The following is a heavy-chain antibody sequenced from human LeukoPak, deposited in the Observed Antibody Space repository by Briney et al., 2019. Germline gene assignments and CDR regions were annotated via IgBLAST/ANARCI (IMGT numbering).Heavy chain of an antibody. D-gene: IGHD2/OR15-2a*01. J-gene: IGHJ4*02. CDR3: AISESDY. CDR1: GFTFSTYA. CDR2: ISDSGDNT. V-gene: IGHV3-23*01. Sequence: PGGSLRLSCAASGFTFSTYAMSWVRQAPGKGLEWVSTISDSGDNTYYADSVKGRFTISRDNSKTTLYLQMNSLRTEGTAVYYCAISESDYWGQGILVTVSS.